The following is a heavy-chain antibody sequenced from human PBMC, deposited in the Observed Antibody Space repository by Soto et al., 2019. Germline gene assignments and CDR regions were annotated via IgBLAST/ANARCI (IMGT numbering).Heavy chain of an antibody. D-gene: IGHD1-7*01. CDR1: GLTFSSYD. CDR2: ISSNGGTT. Sequence: SGGGLFRPGGPLKLSCVAPGLTFSSYDMHWVRQAPGKGLEYVSSISSNGGTTYYGNSVKGRFTISRDNSKNTLYLQMGSLRAEDMAVYYCVRRVSGNYDYWGQGTLVTVSS. J-gene: IGHJ4*02. V-gene: IGHV3-64*01. CDR3: VRRVSGNYDY.